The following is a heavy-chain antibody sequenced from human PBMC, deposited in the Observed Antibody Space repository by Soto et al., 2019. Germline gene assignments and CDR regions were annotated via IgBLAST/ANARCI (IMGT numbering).Heavy chain of an antibody. V-gene: IGHV3-30*18. CDR3: AKGTGYCSGGSCYYFDY. J-gene: IGHJ4*02. D-gene: IGHD2-15*01. CDR2: ISYDGSNK. Sequence: GGSLRLSCAASGFTFSSYGMHWVRQAPGKGLEWVAVISYDGSNKYYADSVKGRFTISRDNSKNTLYLQMNSLRAEDTAVYYCAKGTGYCSGGSCYYFDYWGQGTLVTVSS. CDR1: GFTFSSYG.